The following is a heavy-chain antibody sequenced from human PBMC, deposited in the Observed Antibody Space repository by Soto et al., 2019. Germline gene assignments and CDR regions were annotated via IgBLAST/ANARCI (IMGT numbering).Heavy chain of an antibody. Sequence: DVQLVESGGGLIQPGESLRLSCAAFGFTISGKKYVAWVRQAPGKGLEWVSALYDIDGSFYADSVKGRFTTSSDSSKTTVYLQMNDLRPDDTAVYYCAPWHEREHAYDVWGLGTTVTVSS. V-gene: IGHV3-53*01. J-gene: IGHJ3*01. CDR1: GFTISGKKY. CDR2: LYDIDGS. CDR3: APWHEREHAYDV. D-gene: IGHD1-1*01.